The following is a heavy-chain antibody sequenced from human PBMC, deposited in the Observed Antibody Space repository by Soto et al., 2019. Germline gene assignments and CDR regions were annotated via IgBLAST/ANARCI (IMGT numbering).Heavy chain of an antibody. CDR3: AGGYCSGGSCSTTTVDY. D-gene: IGHD2-15*01. Sequence: PGGSLRLSCAASGFTFSIYAMSWVRQAPGKGLEWVSAISGSGGSTYYADSVKGRFTVSRDNSKNTLYLQMNSLRAEDTAVYYCAGGYCSGGSCSTTTVDYWGQGTLVTVSS. J-gene: IGHJ4*02. CDR1: GFTFSIYA. V-gene: IGHV3-23*01. CDR2: ISGSGGST.